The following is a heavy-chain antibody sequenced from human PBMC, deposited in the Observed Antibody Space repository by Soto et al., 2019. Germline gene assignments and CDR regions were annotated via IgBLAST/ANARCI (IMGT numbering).Heavy chain of an antibody. D-gene: IGHD3-10*01. J-gene: IGHJ6*02. V-gene: IGHV1-69*13. CDR1: GGTLSRDA. Sequence: SVKGSCKASGGTLSRDASSWVRQATGQGLEWMGGIIPIFGTANYAQKFQGRVTITADESTSTAYMELSSLRSEDTAVYYCARGGYGSGSYLIRKYYYGMDVWGQGTTVTVSS. CDR3: ARGGYGSGSYLIRKYYYGMDV. CDR2: IIPIFGTA.